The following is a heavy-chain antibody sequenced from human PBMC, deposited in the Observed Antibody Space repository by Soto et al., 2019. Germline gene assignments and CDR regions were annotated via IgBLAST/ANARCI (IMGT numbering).Heavy chain of an antibody. CDR3: ARGCSGGSCYDY. J-gene: IGHJ4*02. D-gene: IGHD2-15*01. Sequence: ASVKVSCKASGYTFTSYYMNWVRQAPGQGLEWLGIINPSGGYTTYAQRFLGRVTMTRDTSTSTVYMELSSLRSEDTAVYYCARGCSGGSCYDYWGQGTLVTVSS. CDR2: INPSGGYT. CDR1: GYTFTSYY. V-gene: IGHV1-46*01.